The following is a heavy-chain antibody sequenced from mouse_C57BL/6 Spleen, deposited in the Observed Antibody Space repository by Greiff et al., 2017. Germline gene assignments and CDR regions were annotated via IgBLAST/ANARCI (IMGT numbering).Heavy chain of an antibody. D-gene: IGHD2-3*01. CDR1: GYTFTSYG. CDR2: IYPRSGNT. Sequence: VQLQQSGAELARPGASVTLSCKASGYTFTSYGISWVKQRTGQGLEWIGEIYPRSGNTYYNEKFKGKATLTADKSSSTAYMELRSLTSEDSAVYFCARWDYEGFAYWGQGTLVTVSA. V-gene: IGHV1-81*01. J-gene: IGHJ3*01. CDR3: ARWDYEGFAY.